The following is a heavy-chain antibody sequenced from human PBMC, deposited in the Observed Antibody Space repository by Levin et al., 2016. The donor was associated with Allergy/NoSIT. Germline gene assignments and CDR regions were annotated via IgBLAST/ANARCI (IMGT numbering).Heavy chain of an antibody. J-gene: IGHJ4*02. V-gene: IGHV4-59*08. CDR3: ARTNTYGPDN. D-gene: IGHD5-18*01. CDR2: IYNTGST. Sequence: WIRQPPGKGLEWIGYIYNTGSTNYNPSLKSRVTLSVDTSKNQFSLKLSSVTAADTAVYFCARTNTYGPDNWGQGTLVTVSS.